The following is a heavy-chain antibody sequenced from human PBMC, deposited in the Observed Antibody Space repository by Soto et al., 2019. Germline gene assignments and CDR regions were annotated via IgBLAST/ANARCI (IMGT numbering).Heavy chain of an antibody. Sequence: GGSLRLSCAASGFTFSSYSMNWVRQAPGKGLEWVSSISSSSSYIYYADSVKGRFTISRDNAKNSLYLQMNSLRAEDTAVYYCARDPGGIVVRGWFDPWGQGTLVTVSS. CDR1: GFTFSSYS. CDR3: ARDPGGIVVRGWFDP. V-gene: IGHV3-21*01. J-gene: IGHJ5*02. CDR2: ISSSSSYI. D-gene: IGHD2-2*01.